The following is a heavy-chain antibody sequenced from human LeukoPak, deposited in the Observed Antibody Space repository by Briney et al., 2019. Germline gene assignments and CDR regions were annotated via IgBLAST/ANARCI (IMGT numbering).Heavy chain of an antibody. Sequence: SVKVSCKASGGTFSNYVISWVRQAPGQGLEWMGGIIPIFGTANYAQNFQGRVTITADKSTSTAYMELSSLRSEDTAVYYCAREVDYYDTSDYFPLGYWGQGTLVTVSS. V-gene: IGHV1-69*06. D-gene: IGHD3-22*01. CDR1: GGTFSNYV. CDR3: AREVDYYDTSDYFPLGY. CDR2: IIPIFGTA. J-gene: IGHJ4*02.